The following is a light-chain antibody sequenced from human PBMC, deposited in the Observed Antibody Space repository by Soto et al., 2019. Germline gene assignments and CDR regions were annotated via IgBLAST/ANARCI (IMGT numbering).Light chain of an antibody. V-gene: IGKV3-20*01. Sequence: ELVLTQSPGTLSLSPGESAALSCRASQPVSSNFLAWYQQKPGQAPRLLIYGVSSRASGIPDRFFGSGSGTDFTLTINRLEPEDFATYYCQQYNSYFGGGTKVDIK. CDR2: GVS. CDR1: QPVSSNF. CDR3: QQYNSY. J-gene: IGKJ4*01.